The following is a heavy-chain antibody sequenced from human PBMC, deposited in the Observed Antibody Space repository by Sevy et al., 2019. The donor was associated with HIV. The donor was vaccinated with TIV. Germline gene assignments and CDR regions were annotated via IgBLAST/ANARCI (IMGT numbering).Heavy chain of an antibody. J-gene: IGHJ3*02. D-gene: IGHD3-10*01. V-gene: IGHV3-30-3*01. Sequence: GGSLRLSCAASGFTFSSYAMHWVRQAPGKGLEWMAVISYDGSNKYYADSVKGRFTISRDNSKNTLYLQMNSLRAEDTAVYYCARGPGDYYGSGSPPGGAFDIWGQGTMVTVSS. CDR1: GFTFSSYA. CDR3: ARGPGDYYGSGSPPGGAFDI. CDR2: ISYDGSNK.